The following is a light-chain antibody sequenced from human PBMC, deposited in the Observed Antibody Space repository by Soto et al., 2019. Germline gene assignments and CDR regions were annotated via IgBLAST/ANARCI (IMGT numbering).Light chain of an antibody. J-gene: IGKJ1*01. CDR2: DAS. Sequence: GDRVTITCRASQSINNWLAWYQQKPGKAPKFLIYDASGLETGVPSRFSGSGSGTEFTLTISSLQPDDFATYYCQQYNSYSWTFSQGTKVEIK. CDR1: QSINNW. V-gene: IGKV1-5*01. CDR3: QQYNSYSWT.